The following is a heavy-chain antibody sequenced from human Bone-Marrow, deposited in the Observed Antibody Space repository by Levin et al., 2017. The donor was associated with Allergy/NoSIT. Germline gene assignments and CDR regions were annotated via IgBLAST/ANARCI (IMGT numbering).Heavy chain of an antibody. CDR1: RYTFSSYD. V-gene: IGHV1-8*01. D-gene: IGHD1-1*01. CDR3: GRLRGLERSGDY. CDR2: MTPNSIKT. Sequence: ASVKVSCKASRYTFSSYDINWVRQASGQGLEWMGWMTPNSIKTGYAQKFQGRLTMTWNTSISTAYMELSSLRSEDTAVYYCGRLRGLERSGDYWGQGTLVTVSS. J-gene: IGHJ4*02.